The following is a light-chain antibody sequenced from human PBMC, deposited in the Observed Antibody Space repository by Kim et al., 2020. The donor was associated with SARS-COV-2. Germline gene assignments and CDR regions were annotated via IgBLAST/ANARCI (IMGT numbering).Light chain of an antibody. CDR2: DAS. Sequence: VSPGERVTRACRASQSVSTDFAWYQQKPGQAPRLLIHDASIRATGTPARFSSSGSGTEFTLTISNLQSEDFAVYHCHQYNRWPFTFGQGTRLEIK. CDR1: QSVSTD. V-gene: IGKV3D-15*03. J-gene: IGKJ5*01. CDR3: HQYNRWPFT.